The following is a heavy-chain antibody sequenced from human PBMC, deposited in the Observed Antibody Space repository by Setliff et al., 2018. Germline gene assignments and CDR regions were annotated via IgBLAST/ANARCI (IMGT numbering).Heavy chain of an antibody. D-gene: IGHD3-3*01. Sequence: ASVKVSCKASGYTFTSYAMNWVRQAPGRGLEWMGWINTNTGNPTYAQGFTGRFVFSLDTSVSTAYLQISSLKAEDTAVYYCARGPLHYDFWSGYYTVSWFDPWGQGTLVTVSS. J-gene: IGHJ5*02. CDR3: ARGPLHYDFWSGYYTVSWFDP. V-gene: IGHV7-4-1*02. CDR1: GYTFTSYA. CDR2: INTNTGNP.